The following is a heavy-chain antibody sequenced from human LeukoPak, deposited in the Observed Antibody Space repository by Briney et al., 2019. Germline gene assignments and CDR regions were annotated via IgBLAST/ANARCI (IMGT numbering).Heavy chain of an antibody. CDR2: IYYSGNT. V-gene: IGHV4-59*08. J-gene: IGHJ6*02. CDR3: ASLEIADSYYYYYGMDV. CDR1: GGSISSYY. Sequence: PSETLSLTCTVSGGSISSYYWTWIRQPPGKGLEWIGYIYYSGNTNQNPSLKSRVTISVDTSKNQFSLKMSSVTAADTAVYYCASLEIADSYYYYYGMDVWGQGTTVTVSS. D-gene: IGHD5-24*01.